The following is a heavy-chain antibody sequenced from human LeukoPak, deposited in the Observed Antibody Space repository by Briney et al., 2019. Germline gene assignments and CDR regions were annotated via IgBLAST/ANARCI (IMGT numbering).Heavy chain of an antibody. Sequence: SQTLSPTCTVSGGSISSGDYYWSWIRQPPGKGLEWIGYINYSGSTYYNPSLKSRVTISVDTSKNQFSLKLSSVTAADTAVYYCASGSTEGYSYGYRRVSFDNWGQGTLVTVSS. CDR2: INYSGST. D-gene: IGHD5-18*01. CDR3: ASGSTEGYSYGYRRVSFDN. CDR1: GGSISSGDYY. J-gene: IGHJ4*02. V-gene: IGHV4-30-4*01.